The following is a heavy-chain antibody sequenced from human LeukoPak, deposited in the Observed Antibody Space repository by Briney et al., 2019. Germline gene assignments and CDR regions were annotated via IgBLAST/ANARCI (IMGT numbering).Heavy chain of an antibody. Sequence: SETLSLTCTVSGGSISSSSYYWGWIRQPPGKGLEWIGSIYYSGSTNYNPSLKSRVTISVDTSKNQFSLKLSSVTAADTAVYYCARGPPPLGVYFQHWGQGTLVTVSS. V-gene: IGHV4-39*07. CDR1: GGSISSSSYY. D-gene: IGHD1-26*01. J-gene: IGHJ1*01. CDR2: IYYSGST. CDR3: ARGPPPLGVYFQH.